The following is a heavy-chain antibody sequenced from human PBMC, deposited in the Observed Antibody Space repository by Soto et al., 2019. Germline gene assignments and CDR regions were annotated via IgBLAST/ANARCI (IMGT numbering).Heavy chain of an antibody. D-gene: IGHD1-26*01. J-gene: IGHJ4*02. CDR2: VKTKSDGGTT. V-gene: IGHV3-15*05. CDR3: VVGRPFEY. Sequence: EVQLEESVGGWVKPGGSLRLSCAASGFIFRDAWISWVRQAPGKGLEWIGRVKTKSDGGTTDYAALVKGRFIVSRDDSINTVYLQMDSLKIEDTAVYYCVVGRPFEYWGQGTLVTVSS. CDR1: GFIFRDAW.